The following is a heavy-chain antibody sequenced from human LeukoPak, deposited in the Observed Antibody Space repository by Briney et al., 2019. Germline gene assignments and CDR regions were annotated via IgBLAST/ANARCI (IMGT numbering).Heavy chain of an antibody. Sequence: ASVKVSCKASGGTFSSYAISWVRQAPGQGLEWMGWISAYNGNTNYAQKLQGRVTMTTDTSTSTAYMELRSLRSDDTAVYYCASYSGWYDALDIWGQGTMVTVSS. CDR2: ISAYNGNT. CDR1: GGTFSSYA. D-gene: IGHD6-19*01. V-gene: IGHV1-18*01. J-gene: IGHJ3*02. CDR3: ASYSGWYDALDI.